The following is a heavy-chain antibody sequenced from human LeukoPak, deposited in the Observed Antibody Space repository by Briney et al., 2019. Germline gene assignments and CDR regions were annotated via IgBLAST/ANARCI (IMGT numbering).Heavy chain of an antibody. CDR1: GYTFTSYG. J-gene: IGHJ3*02. D-gene: IGHD2-2*01. V-gene: IGHV1-18*01. CDR3: ARDTPEISDCSSTSCPGAFDI. Sequence: ASVKVSCKASGYTFTSYGISWVRQAPGQGREWMGWISAYNGNTNYAQKLQGRVTMTTDTSTSTAYMELRSLRSDDTAVYYCARDTPEISDCSSTSCPGAFDIWGQGTMVTVSS. CDR2: ISAYNGNT.